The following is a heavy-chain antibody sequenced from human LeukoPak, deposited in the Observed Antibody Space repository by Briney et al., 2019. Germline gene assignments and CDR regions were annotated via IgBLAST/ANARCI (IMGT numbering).Heavy chain of an antibody. Sequence: PGGSLRLSCAASGFAFSYYAMHWVRQAPGKGLEYVSAISSDGSGTYYANSVKGRVSISRDNSKNTLYLQMGSLRAEDMAVYYCARVGDNSYFDYWGQGTLVTVSS. D-gene: IGHD1-20*01. V-gene: IGHV3-64*01. J-gene: IGHJ4*02. CDR1: GFAFSYYA. CDR3: ARVGDNSYFDY. CDR2: ISSDGSGT.